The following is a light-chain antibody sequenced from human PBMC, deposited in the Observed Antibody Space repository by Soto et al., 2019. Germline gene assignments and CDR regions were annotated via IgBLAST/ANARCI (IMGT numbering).Light chain of an antibody. CDR3: LQDDNFPWT. V-gene: IGKV1-6*01. J-gene: IGKJ1*01. CDR1: QGISND. CDR2: GAT. Sequence: AIQMTQSPSSLSASLGDRVTITCRASQGISNDLGWYQQKPGNAPRLLIYGATTLQSGVPSRFSGSGSGTDFTLTTSSLQPEDFTTYYCLQDDNFPWTFGHGTKVVIK.